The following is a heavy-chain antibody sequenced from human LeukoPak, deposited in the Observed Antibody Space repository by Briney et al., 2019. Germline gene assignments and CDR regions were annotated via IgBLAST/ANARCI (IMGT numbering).Heavy chain of an antibody. CDR1: GYTFTGYY. CDR3: ARDLPSTSNWELDY. V-gene: IGHV1-2*06. CDR2: INPNSGGT. Sequence: ASVKDSCKASGYTFTGYYIHWVRQAPGQGLEWMGRINPNSGGTDYAQNFQGRVTMTRDTSISTAYMELSRLRSDDTAVYYCARDLPSTSNWELDYWGQGTLVTVSS. J-gene: IGHJ4*02. D-gene: IGHD7-27*01.